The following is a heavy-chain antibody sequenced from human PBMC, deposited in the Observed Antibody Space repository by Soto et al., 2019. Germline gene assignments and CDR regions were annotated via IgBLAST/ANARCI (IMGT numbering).Heavy chain of an antibody. CDR2: LYYTGTT. Sequence: PSETLSLTCSVCGVSIGSSSYYFGWIRQPPGKGLEWIGSLYYTGTTYYNSSLKSRVTISADTSQNQFSLRLSLVTAADTAVYYCRAYCTRTHCYDGIDPWGQGTLVTVSS. D-gene: IGHD2-2*01. CDR1: GVSIGSSSYY. CDR3: RAYCTRTHCYDGIDP. V-gene: IGHV4-39*01. J-gene: IGHJ5*02.